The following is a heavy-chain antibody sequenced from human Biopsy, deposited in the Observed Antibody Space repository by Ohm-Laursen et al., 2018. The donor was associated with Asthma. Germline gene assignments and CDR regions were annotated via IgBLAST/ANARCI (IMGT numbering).Heavy chain of an antibody. CDR2: MYHSGSP. D-gene: IGHD3-22*01. CDR1: GGSITSSSYY. CDR3: VRHQYSSSWSTFDY. Sequence: TLSLTCTVSGGSITSSSYYWGWIRQPPGKGMEWIGSMYHSGSPYYHPSLKSRATISVDTSKNQLSQKMSSVTAADTAVYFCVRHQYSSSWSTFDYWGQGALVTVSS. V-gene: IGHV4-39*01. J-gene: IGHJ4*02.